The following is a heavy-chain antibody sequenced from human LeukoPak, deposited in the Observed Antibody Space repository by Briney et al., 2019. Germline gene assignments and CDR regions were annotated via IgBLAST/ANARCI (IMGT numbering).Heavy chain of an antibody. Sequence: GGSLRLSCAASGFTFSSYWMSWVRQAPGKGLEWVANIKQDGSEKYYVDSVKGRFTISRDNAKNTLYLQMNSLRAEDTAVYYCAKDGRYSYGYFDYWGQGTLVTVSS. V-gene: IGHV3-7*03. CDR2: IKQDGSEK. CDR1: GFTFSSYW. D-gene: IGHD5-18*01. CDR3: AKDGRYSYGYFDY. J-gene: IGHJ4*02.